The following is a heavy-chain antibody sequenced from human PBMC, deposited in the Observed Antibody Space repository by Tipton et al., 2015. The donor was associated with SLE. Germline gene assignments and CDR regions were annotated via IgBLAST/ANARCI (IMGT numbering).Heavy chain of an antibody. CDR2: ISGSGGCA. CDR3: AKDEGRRWPTYYDH. Sequence: SLGLSCAASGFSFSSYTMTWVRQAPGKGLEWVSGISGSGGCAYYADSVKGRFTSSRDNSKNTLYLQMNSLRAEDTAVYYCAKDEGRRWPTYYDHWGQGTLVTVSS. D-gene: IGHD3-10*01. J-gene: IGHJ4*02. V-gene: IGHV3-23*01. CDR1: GFSFSSYT.